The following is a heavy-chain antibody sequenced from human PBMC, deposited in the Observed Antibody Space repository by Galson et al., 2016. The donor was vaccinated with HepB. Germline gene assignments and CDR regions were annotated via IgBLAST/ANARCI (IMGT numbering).Heavy chain of an antibody. CDR1: RFTFDDYA. CDR3: ARADSAYHYYAMDV. Sequence: SLRLSCAASRFTFDDYAMNWVRQAPGKGLEWVSGIDWNGGNRGYADSVKGRFTISRDSAKNSLYLQMSSLRAEDTALYYCARADSAYHYYAMDVWGQGTTVTVSS. CDR2: IDWNGGNR. D-gene: IGHD3-10*01. J-gene: IGHJ6*02. V-gene: IGHV3-20*04.